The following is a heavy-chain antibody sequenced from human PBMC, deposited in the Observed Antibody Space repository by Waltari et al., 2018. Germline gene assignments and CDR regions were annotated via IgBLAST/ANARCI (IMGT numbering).Heavy chain of an antibody. D-gene: IGHD1-1*01. J-gene: IGHJ4*02. V-gene: IGHV4-34*01. CDR1: GGSFSGYY. CDR3: ARFSGTKSRYFDY. Sequence: QVQLQQWGAGLLKPSETLSLTCAVYGGSFSGYYWSWIRQPPGKGLEWIGEINHSGSTNYNPSLKSRFTISVDTSKNQFSLKLSSVTAADTAVYYCARFSGTKSRYFDYWGQGTLVTVSS. CDR2: INHSGST.